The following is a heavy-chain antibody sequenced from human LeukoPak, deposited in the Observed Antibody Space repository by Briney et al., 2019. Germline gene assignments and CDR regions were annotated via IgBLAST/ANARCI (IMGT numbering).Heavy chain of an antibody. V-gene: IGHV4-59*11. Sequence: SETLSLTCTVSGGSISSHYWSWIRQPPGKGLEWIGYIYYSRSTYYNPSLRSRVTISVDTSKNLFSLKLSSVTAADTAVYYCARVQRPLDGADYWGQGTLVTVSS. CDR2: IYYSRST. CDR3: ARVQRPLDGADY. J-gene: IGHJ4*02. CDR1: GGSISSHY. D-gene: IGHD1-1*01.